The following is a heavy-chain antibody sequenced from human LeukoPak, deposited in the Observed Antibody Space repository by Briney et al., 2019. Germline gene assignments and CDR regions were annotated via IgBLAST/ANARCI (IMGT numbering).Heavy chain of an antibody. D-gene: IGHD3-16*01. CDR1: GFTFSSHA. J-gene: IGHJ5*02. Sequence: PGGSLRLSCAASGFTFSSHAMHWVRQAPGKGLEWVAVISFDGSNKYYADSVKGRFTISRDNSRNTLYLQMNSLRAEDTAVYHCARDRGRGGFDPWGQGTLVTVSS. CDR3: ARDRGRGGFDP. CDR2: ISFDGSNK. V-gene: IGHV3-30*04.